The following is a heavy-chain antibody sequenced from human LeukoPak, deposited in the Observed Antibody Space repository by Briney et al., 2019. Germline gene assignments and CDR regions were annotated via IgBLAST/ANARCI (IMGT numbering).Heavy chain of an antibody. D-gene: IGHD6-19*01. J-gene: IGHJ4*02. CDR1: GFTFSDYY. CDR2: ISSTSSYT. V-gene: IGHV3-11*06. Sequence: GGSLRLSCAASGFTFSDYYMSWISQAPGKGLEWVSYISSTSSYTNYADSVMGRYTISRDNAQNSLYLQMNSLRAEDTAVYYCARVGSSGWFFDFWGLGILVTVSS. CDR3: ARVGSSGWFFDF.